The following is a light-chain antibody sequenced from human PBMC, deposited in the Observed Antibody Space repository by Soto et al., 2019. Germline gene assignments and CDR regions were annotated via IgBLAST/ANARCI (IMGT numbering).Light chain of an antibody. Sequence: DIVLTQSAAPLSLSPGERATLSCMSSQSVSSGHLAWYQQKPGQAPRLIIYGVSSRATGIPDRFSGSGSGTDCALTISRLEPEDVAVYYCQQYGSSPWTLCQGTKVDIK. J-gene: IGKJ1*01. V-gene: IGKV3-20*01. CDR1: QSVSSGH. CDR2: GVS. CDR3: QQYGSSPWT.